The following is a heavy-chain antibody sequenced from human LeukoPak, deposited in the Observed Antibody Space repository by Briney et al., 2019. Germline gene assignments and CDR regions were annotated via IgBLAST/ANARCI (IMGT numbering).Heavy chain of an antibody. CDR3: ARVPRRDGYNLFDY. CDR2: INPSGGST. V-gene: IGHV1-46*01. Sequence: ASVKVSCKASGYRFSGNYIHWVRQAPGQGLEWMGIINPSGGSTSYAQKFQGRVTMTRDMSTSTVYMELSSLRSEDTAVYYCARVPRRDGYNLFDYWGQGTLVTVSS. CDR1: GYRFSGNY. J-gene: IGHJ4*02. D-gene: IGHD5-24*01.